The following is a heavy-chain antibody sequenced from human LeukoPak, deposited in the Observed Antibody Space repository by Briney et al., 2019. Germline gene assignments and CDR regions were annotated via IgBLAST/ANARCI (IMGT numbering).Heavy chain of an antibody. Sequence: SETLSLTCTVSGGSISSGDYYWSWIRQPPGKGLEWIGYIYYSGSTNYNPSLKSRVTMSVDTSKDQFSLSLSSVTAADTAFYYCARETTGLARYFDYWGQGTLVTVSS. D-gene: IGHD4-11*01. CDR3: ARETTGLARYFDY. CDR1: GGSISSGDYY. CDR2: IYYSGST. V-gene: IGHV4-61*08. J-gene: IGHJ4*02.